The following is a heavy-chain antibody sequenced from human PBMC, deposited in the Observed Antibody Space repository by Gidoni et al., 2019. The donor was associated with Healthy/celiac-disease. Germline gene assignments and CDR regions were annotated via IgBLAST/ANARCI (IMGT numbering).Heavy chain of an antibody. CDR3: ARDRTRAWYFDL. CDR2: ISSSGSTI. CDR1: GFTFRYYY. Sequence: QVQLVESGGGWVKPGGSLRLSCAASGFTFRYYYMSWIRQAPGKGLEWVSYISSSGSTIYYADSVKGRFTISRDNAKNSLYLQMNSLRAEDTAVYYCARDRTRAWYFDLWGRGTLVTVSS. V-gene: IGHV3-11*01. J-gene: IGHJ2*01.